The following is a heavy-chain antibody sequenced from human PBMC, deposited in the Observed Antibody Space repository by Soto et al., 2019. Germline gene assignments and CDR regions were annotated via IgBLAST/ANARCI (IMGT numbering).Heavy chain of an antibody. CDR3: ARHGPDDCSGGSCSYFDY. V-gene: IGHV4-59*08. Sequence: SETLSLTCTVSGGSISSYYWSWIRQPPGKGLEWIGYIYYSGSTNYNPSLKSRVTISVDTSKNQFSLKLSSVTAADTAVYYCARHGPDDCSGGSCSYFDYWGQGTLVTVSS. CDR1: GGSISSYY. J-gene: IGHJ4*02. CDR2: IYYSGST. D-gene: IGHD2-15*01.